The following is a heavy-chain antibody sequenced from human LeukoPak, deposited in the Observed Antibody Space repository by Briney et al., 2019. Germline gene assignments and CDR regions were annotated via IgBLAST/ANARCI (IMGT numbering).Heavy chain of an antibody. V-gene: IGHV3-23*01. J-gene: IGHJ4*02. CDR3: ARDLDSSGYYHVVDS. CDR2: ISTSGRT. CDR1: GFTFSSYA. Sequence: GGSLRLSCADSGFTFSSYAMSWVRQAPGKGLEWVSLISTSGRTHYAASVQGRFTISRDNSKNTLSLHMNSLRAEDTAVYYCARDLDSSGYYHVVDSWGQGALVTVSS. D-gene: IGHD3-22*01.